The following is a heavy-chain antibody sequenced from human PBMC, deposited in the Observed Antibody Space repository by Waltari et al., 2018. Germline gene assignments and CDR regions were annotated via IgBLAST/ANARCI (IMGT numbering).Heavy chain of an antibody. D-gene: IGHD3-3*01. CDR3: ARGDMIFGWGWPSDP. CDR1: GYTFTSYD. J-gene: IGHJ5*02. Sequence: QVQLVQSGAEVKKPGASVKVSCKASGYTFTSYDINWVRQATGQGLEWMGWMNPIIGNTGYAQKFQGRVTMTRNTSIRTAYMGLGSLRSEDTAVYYCARGDMIFGWGWPSDPWGQGTLVIVSS. V-gene: IGHV1-8*01. CDR2: MNPIIGNT.